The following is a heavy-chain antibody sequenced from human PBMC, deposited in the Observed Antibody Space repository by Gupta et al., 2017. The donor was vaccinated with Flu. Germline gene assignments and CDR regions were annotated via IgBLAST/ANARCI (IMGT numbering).Heavy chain of an antibody. V-gene: IGHV1-18*04. CDR1: EYTFTTYG. CDR3: ARSTDPNYYDIGGTKLDY. J-gene: IGHJ4*02. Sequence: QVQLVQSGAEVEKPGASVKVSCKASEYTFTTYGITWVRQAPGQGLEWMGWISVDNGNTNYAQQFQGRVTLTTDTSTTTAYMELRSLRSDDTAVYYCARSTDPNYYDIGGTKLDYWGQGTLVTVSS. D-gene: IGHD3-22*01. CDR2: ISVDNGNT.